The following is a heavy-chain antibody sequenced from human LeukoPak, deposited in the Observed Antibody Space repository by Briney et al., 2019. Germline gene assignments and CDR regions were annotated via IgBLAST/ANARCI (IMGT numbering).Heavy chain of an antibody. CDR1: GFTFSSYA. Sequence: GRSLRLSCAASGFTFSSYAMHWVRQAPGKGLEWVAVISYDGSNKYYADSVKGRFTISRDNSKNTLYLQMNSLRAEDTAVYYCARDGSAVAGNRRVYYYMDVWGKGTTVTVSS. J-gene: IGHJ6*03. CDR3: ARDGSAVAGNRRVYYYMDV. CDR2: ISYDGSNK. V-gene: IGHV3-30-3*01. D-gene: IGHD6-19*01.